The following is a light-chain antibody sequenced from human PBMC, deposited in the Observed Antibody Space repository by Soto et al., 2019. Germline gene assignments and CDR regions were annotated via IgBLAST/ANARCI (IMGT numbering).Light chain of an antibody. Sequence: NFMLTQPHSVSESAGKTVTISCTRSSGSIASNYVQWYQQRPGSVPTTIIYDHARRPSGVPDRFSGSIDTSSNSASLSISGLRSEDEADYFCQSYETTYVVFGGGTQLTVL. V-gene: IGLV6-57*03. CDR2: DHA. J-gene: IGLJ2*01. CDR3: QSYETTYVV. CDR1: SGSIASNY.